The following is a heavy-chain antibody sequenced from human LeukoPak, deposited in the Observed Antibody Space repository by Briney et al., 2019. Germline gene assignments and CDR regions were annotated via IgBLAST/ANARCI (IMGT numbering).Heavy chain of an antibody. J-gene: IGHJ6*03. CDR2: INPNSGGT. V-gene: IGHV1-2*06. CDR3: ARDLARRYYYYYMDV. D-gene: IGHD3-3*02. CDR1: GYTFTGYY. Sequence: GASVEVSCKASGYTFTGYYMHWVRQAPGQGLEWMGRINPNSGGTNYAQKFQGRVTMTRDTSISTAYMELSRLRSDDTAVYYCARDLARRYYYYYMDVWGKGTTVTVSS.